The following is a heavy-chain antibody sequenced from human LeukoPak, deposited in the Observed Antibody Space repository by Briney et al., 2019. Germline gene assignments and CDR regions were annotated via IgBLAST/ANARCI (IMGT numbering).Heavy chain of an antibody. Sequence: PGGSLRLSCAASGFTFSNAWMSWVRQAPGKGLEWVGRIKSKTDGGTTDYAAPVKGRFTISRDDSKNTLYLQMNSLKTEDTAVYYCTTDIPIELELPIDYWGQGTLVTVSS. CDR3: TTDIPIELELPIDY. J-gene: IGHJ4*02. CDR1: GFTFSNAW. V-gene: IGHV3-15*01. CDR2: IKSKTDGGTT. D-gene: IGHD1-7*01.